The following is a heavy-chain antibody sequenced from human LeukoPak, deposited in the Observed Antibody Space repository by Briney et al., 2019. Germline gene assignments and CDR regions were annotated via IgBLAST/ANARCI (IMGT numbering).Heavy chain of an antibody. CDR1: GLTFSSYA. J-gene: IGHJ4*02. CDR3: VREMATMFDY. Sequence: GGSLRLSCAASGLTFSSYAMHWVRQAPGKGLEWVAVISFDGSNKYYADSVKGRFTISRDNSKSTLFLQMNSLRAEDTTIYYCVREMATMFDYWGQGTLVTVSS. D-gene: IGHD5-24*01. CDR2: ISFDGSNK. V-gene: IGHV3-30-3*01.